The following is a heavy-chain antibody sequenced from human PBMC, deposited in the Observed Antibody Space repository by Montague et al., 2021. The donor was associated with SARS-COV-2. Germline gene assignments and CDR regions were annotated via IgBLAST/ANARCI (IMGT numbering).Heavy chain of an antibody. CDR1: IGSISSGSYH. D-gene: IGHD6-25*01. V-gene: IGHV4-61*02. CDR3: ARDGYSSGWNGLHWFDP. Sequence: TRSLTCTVSIGSISSGSYHWSWIRQPAGKGLEWIGRIYTSGSTNYNPSLKSRVTISVDTSKNQFSLKLSSVTAADTAVYYCARDGYSSGWNGLHWFDPWGQGTLVTVSS. J-gene: IGHJ5*02. CDR2: IYTSGST.